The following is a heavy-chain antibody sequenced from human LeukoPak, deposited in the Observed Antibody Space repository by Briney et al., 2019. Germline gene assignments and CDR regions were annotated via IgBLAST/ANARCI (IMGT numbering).Heavy chain of an antibody. D-gene: IGHD3-16*01. Sequence: SETLSLTCAVYGGSLSGCYWSWIRQPPGKGLEWIGYIYYSGSTNYNPSLKSRVTISVDTSKNQLSLKLTSVTAADTAVYYCARETSQKGAHYMDVWGKGTTVTISS. J-gene: IGHJ6*03. CDR1: GGSLSGCY. CDR2: IYYSGST. V-gene: IGHV4-59*01. CDR3: ARETSQKGAHYMDV.